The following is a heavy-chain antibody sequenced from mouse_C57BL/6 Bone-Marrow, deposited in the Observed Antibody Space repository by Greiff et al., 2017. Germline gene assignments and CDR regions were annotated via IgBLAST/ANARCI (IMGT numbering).Heavy chain of an antibody. J-gene: IGHJ3*01. V-gene: IGHV1-54*01. CDR2: INPGSGGT. CDR3: ARRRRWLPRGFAY. Sequence: QVQLQQPGAELVRPGTSVKVSCKASGYAFTNYLIEWVKQRPGQGLEWIGVINPGSGGTNYNEKFKGKATLTADKSSSTAYMQLSSLTSEDSAVYFCARRRRWLPRGFAYWGQGTLVTVSA. CDR1: GYAFTNYL. D-gene: IGHD2-2*01.